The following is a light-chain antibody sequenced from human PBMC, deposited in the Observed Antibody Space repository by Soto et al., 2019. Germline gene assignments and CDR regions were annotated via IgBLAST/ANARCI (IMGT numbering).Light chain of an antibody. Sequence: SALTQPRSVSGSPGQSVTISCTGTSSDVGGYNFVSWYHQHPGKAPKLMIYDVSKRPSGVPDRFSGSKSGNTASLTISGLQAEDEADYYCCSYAGSYTWVFGTGTKVTVL. CDR3: CSYAGSYTWV. CDR2: DVS. V-gene: IGLV2-11*01. CDR1: SSDVGGYNF. J-gene: IGLJ1*01.